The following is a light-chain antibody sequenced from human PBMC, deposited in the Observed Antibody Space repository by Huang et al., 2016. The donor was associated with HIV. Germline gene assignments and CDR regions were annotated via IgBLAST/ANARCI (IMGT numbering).Light chain of an antibody. J-gene: IGKJ2*01. CDR3: QQYDNLPYT. CDR2: YAS. CDR1: HDISNY. V-gene: IGKV1-33*01. Sequence: DIQMTQSPSSLSASVGDRVTITCQASHDISNYLNWYQQKPGRAPKLLIYYASNLETGVPSRFSGSGSATDFTFTISSLQPEDVATYYCQQYDNLPYTFGQGTKLEIK.